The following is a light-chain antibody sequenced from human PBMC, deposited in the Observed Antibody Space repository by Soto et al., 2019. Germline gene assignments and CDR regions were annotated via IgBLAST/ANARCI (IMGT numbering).Light chain of an antibody. Sequence: IVVTQSPLSLPVTLGQPASISCKSSQSLVYSDGNTYLNWFQQRPGQSPRRLIYKVSNRDSGVPDRFSGSWSGTEFTLKINRVEADDVGVYYCMQGTRWPWTFGQGTKVEI. CDR1: QSLVYSDGNTY. J-gene: IGKJ1*01. V-gene: IGKV2-30*01. CDR2: KVS. CDR3: MQGTRWPWT.